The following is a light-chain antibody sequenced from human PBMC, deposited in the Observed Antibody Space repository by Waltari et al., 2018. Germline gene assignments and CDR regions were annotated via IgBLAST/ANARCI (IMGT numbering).Light chain of an antibody. V-gene: IGLV2-8*01. CDR1: SSDVGHYNY. CDR2: EGQ. CDR3: SAYAGSNNVL. J-gene: IGLJ3*02. Sequence: QSALTQPPSASGSPGQSVTISCTGTSSDVGHYNYVSWYQQRPGSAPTLIVYEGQKRRPGLTDRFAGSEAGNTAYLTVAGRQGEDEGEYGCSAYAGSNNVLFGGGTKLTVV.